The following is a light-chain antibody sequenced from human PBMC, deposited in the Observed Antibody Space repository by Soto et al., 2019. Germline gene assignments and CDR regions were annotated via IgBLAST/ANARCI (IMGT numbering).Light chain of an antibody. V-gene: IGLV2-14*01. Sequence: QSVLAQPASVSGSPGQSITISCTGTSSDVGGYNYVSWYQQHPGKVPKIMIYEVSNRPSGVSNRFSGSKSGNTASLTISGLQAEDEADYYCSSYTTSRTYVCGTGTKGTVL. CDR1: SSDVGGYNY. J-gene: IGLJ1*01. CDR3: SSYTTSRTYV. CDR2: EVS.